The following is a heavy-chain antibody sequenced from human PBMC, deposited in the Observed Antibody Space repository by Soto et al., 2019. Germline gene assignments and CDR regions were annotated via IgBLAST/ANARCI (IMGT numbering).Heavy chain of an antibody. J-gene: IGHJ4*02. D-gene: IGHD3-22*01. V-gene: IGHV3-23*01. CDR3: AKDVGSMIVVVITYFDY. Sequence: XGALRLACSASGFTCSSYAMSWVRQAPGKGLEWVSAISGSGGSTYYADSVKGRFTISRDNSKNTLYLQMNSLRAEDTAVYYCAKDVGSMIVVVITYFDYWGQGTLVTVSS. CDR2: ISGSGGST. CDR1: GFTCSSYA.